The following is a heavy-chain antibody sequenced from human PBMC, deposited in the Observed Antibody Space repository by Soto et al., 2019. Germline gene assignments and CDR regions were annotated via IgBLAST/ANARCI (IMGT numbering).Heavy chain of an antibody. CDR1: GGSISSSSYY. CDR3: ARHKGAAAGNGPYYYYYMDV. D-gene: IGHD6-13*01. CDR2: IYYSGST. V-gene: IGHV4-39*01. J-gene: IGHJ6*03. Sequence: SETLSLTCTVSGGSISSSSYYWGWIRQPPGKGLEWIGSIYYSGSTYYNPSLKSRVTISVDTSKNQFSLKLSSVTAADTAVYYCARHKGAAAGNGPYYYYYMDVWGKGTTVTVSS.